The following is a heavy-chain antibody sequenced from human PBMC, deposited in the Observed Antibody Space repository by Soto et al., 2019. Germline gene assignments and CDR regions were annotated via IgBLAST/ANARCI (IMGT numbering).Heavy chain of an antibody. J-gene: IGHJ5*02. Sequence: PSETLSLTCTVSGGSISRGGYYWSWIRQHPGKGLEWIGYIYYSGSTYYNPSLKSRVTISVDTSKNQFSLKLSSVTAADTAVYYCARAGGFNWFDPWGQGSLVTVSS. V-gene: IGHV4-31*03. CDR1: GGSISRGGYY. CDR2: IYYSGST. D-gene: IGHD3-10*01. CDR3: ARAGGFNWFDP.